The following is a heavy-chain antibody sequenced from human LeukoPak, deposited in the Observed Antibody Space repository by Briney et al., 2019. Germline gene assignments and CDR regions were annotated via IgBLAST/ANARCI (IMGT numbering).Heavy chain of an antibody. CDR3: ARDTRKGFWSGYYGGFDP. Sequence: ASVKVSCKASGYTFTGYYMHWVRQAPGQGLEWMGWINPNSGGTNYAQKFQGRGTMTRDTSISTAYMELSRLRSDDTAVYYCARDTRKGFWSGYYGGFDPWGQGTLVTVSS. D-gene: IGHD3-3*01. CDR2: INPNSGGT. V-gene: IGHV1-2*02. J-gene: IGHJ5*02. CDR1: GYTFTGYY.